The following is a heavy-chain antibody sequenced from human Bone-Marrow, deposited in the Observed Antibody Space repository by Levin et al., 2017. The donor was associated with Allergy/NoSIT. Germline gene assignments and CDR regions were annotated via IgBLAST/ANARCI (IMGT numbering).Heavy chain of an antibody. J-gene: IGHJ4*02. CDR1: GFTFSSYA. D-gene: IGHD3-3*01. CDR2: ISGSGGST. V-gene: IGHV3-23*01. Sequence: PGGSLRLSCAASGFTFSSYAMSWVRQAPGKGLEWVSAISGSGGSTYYADSVKGRFTISRDNSKNTLYLQMNSLRAEDTAVYYCAKDSSKSYYDFWSGNGFDYWGQGTLVTVSS. CDR3: AKDSSKSYYDFWSGNGFDY.